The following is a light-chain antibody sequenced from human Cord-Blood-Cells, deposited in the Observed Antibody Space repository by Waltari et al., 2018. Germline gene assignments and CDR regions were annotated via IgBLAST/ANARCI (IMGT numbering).Light chain of an antibody. CDR1: QSVSSSY. CDR3: QQYGSSLYT. Sequence: EIVLTQSPGTLSLSPGERDTLSCRASQSVSSSYLAWHQQKPGQAPRLLIYGASSRATGIPDRCSGSGSGTDFTLTISRLEPEDFAVYYCQQYGSSLYTFGQGTKLEIK. CDR2: GAS. J-gene: IGKJ2*01. V-gene: IGKV3-20*01.